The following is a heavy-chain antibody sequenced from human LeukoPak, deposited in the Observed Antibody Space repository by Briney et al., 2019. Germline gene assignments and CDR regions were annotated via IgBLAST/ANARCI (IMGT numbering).Heavy chain of an antibody. CDR2: IYYSGST. CDR3: ERGTYGSGSYKY. J-gene: IGHJ4*02. D-gene: IGHD3-10*01. CDR1: GGSISNKY. V-gene: IGHV4-59*01. Sequence: SETLSLTCTVSGGSISNKYWSWIRQPPGKGLEWIGYIYYSGSTNYNPSLKSRVTILVDTSKKQFSLKLSSVTAADTAVYYCERGTYGSGSYKYWGQGTLVAVSS.